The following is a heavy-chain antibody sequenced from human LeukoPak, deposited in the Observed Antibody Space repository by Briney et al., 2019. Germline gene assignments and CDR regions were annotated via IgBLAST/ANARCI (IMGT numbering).Heavy chain of an antibody. CDR2: ISGSGGST. V-gene: IGHV3-23*01. Sequence: GGSLRLSCAASGFTFSSYAMSWARQAPGKGLEWVSAISGSGGSTYYADSVKGRFTISRDNSKNTLYLQMNSLRAEDTAVYYCARDSADDSSGYYPFDYWGQGTQVSVSS. J-gene: IGHJ4*02. CDR1: GFTFSSYA. D-gene: IGHD3-22*01. CDR3: ARDSADDSSGYYPFDY.